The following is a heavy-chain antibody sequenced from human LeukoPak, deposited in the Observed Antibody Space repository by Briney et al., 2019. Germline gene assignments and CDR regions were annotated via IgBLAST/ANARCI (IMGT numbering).Heavy chain of an antibody. D-gene: IGHD2-2*01. J-gene: IGHJ5*02. V-gene: IGHV4-30-4*08. CDR1: GGSIGSGDYY. CDR2: IYYSGST. Sequence: SETLSLTXTVSGGSIGSGDYYWSWIRQPPGKGLEWIGYIYYSGSTYYNPSLKSRVTISVDTSKNQFSLKLSSVTAADTAVYYCARVIVVVPATLERGGWFDPWGQGTLVTVSS. CDR3: ARVIVVVPATLERGGWFDP.